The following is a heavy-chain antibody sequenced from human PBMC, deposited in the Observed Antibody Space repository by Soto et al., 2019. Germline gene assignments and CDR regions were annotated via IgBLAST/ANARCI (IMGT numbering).Heavy chain of an antibody. CDR3: ARQDGAANCHLDY. CDR2: IYPGVSDT. Sequence: PVESLKISCKGSDYTFDAYWIAWVRQMPGKGLEWMGVIYPGVSDTRYSPSFQGQVTIPADKSIRNAYLQCTSLKASDTAMYYCARQDGAANCHLDYWGQGTLVTVSS. D-gene: IGHD1-1*01. J-gene: IGHJ4*02. CDR1: DYTFDAYW. V-gene: IGHV5-51*01.